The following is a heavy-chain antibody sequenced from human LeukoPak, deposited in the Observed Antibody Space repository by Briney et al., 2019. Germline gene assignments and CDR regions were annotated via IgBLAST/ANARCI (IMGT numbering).Heavy chain of an antibody. D-gene: IGHD3-22*01. CDR2: FDPEDGET. V-gene: IGHV1-24*01. CDR3: ARDQGSGYSRYYYYGMDV. CDR1: GYTLTELS. Sequence: ASVKVSCKVSGYTLTELSMHWVRQAPGKGLEWMGGFDPEDGETIYAQKLQGRVTMTTDTSTSTAYMELRSLRSDDTAVYYCARDQGSGYSRYYYYGMDVWGQGTTVTVSS. J-gene: IGHJ6*02.